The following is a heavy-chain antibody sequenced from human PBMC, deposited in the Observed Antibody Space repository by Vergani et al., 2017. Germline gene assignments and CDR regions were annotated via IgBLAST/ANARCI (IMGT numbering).Heavy chain of an antibody. CDR1: GYTFTGYY. CDR3: ARGYSSSWYHPVYYYYMDV. V-gene: IGHV1-2*02. D-gene: IGHD6-13*01. CDR2: INPNSGGT. Sequence: QVQLVQSGAEVKKPGASVKVSCKASGYTFTGYYMHWVRQAPGQGIEWMGWINPNSGGTNYAQKFQGRVTMTRDTSISTAYMALSRLRSDDTAVYYCARGYSSSWYHPVYYYYMDVWGKGTTVTVSS. J-gene: IGHJ6*03.